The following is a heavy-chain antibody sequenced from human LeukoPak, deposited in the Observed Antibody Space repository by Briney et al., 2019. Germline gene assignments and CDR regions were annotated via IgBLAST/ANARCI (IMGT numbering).Heavy chain of an antibody. J-gene: IGHJ5*02. CDR2: IYYSGST. V-gene: IGHV4-59*01. CDR1: GGSISSYH. Sequence: SETLSLTCTVSGGSISSYHWSWIRQPPGKGLEWIGYIYYSGSTNYNPSLKSRVTISVDTSKNQFSLKLSSVTAADTAVYYCARDLAVGAINWFDPWGQGTLVTVSS. CDR3: ARDLAVGAINWFDP. D-gene: IGHD1-26*01.